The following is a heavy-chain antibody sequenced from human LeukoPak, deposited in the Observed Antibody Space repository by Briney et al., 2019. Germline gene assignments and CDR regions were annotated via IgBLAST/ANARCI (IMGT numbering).Heavy chain of an antibody. CDR1: GYSFTSNW. CDR3: VRGSSGYYSYFDY. Sequence: GESLKISCKGSGYSFTSNWIGWVRQMPGKGLEWMGIVYPGDSDTRYSPSFRDQVTISADKSISTAYLQWSSLKASDTAMYYCVRGSSGYYSYFDYWGQGTLVTVSS. CDR2: VYPGDSDT. J-gene: IGHJ4*02. V-gene: IGHV5-51*01. D-gene: IGHD3-22*01.